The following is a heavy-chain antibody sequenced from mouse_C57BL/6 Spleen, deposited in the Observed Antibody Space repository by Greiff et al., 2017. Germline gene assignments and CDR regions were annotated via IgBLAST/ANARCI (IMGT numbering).Heavy chain of an antibody. J-gene: IGHJ3*01. D-gene: IGHD2-1*01. CDR2: INPNNGGT. CDR1: GYTFTDYN. V-gene: IGHV1-18*01. Sequence: EVQLQQSGPELVKPGASVKIPCKASGYTFTDYNMAWVKQSHGKSLEWIGDINPNNGGTIYNQKFKGKATLTVDKSSSTAYMELRSLTSEDTAVDYCARSWGNYEVRFAYWGQGTLVTVSA. CDR3: ARSWGNYEVRFAY.